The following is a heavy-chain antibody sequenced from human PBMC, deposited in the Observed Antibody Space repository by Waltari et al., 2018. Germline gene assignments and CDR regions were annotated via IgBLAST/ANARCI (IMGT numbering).Heavy chain of an antibody. CDR1: GGTFSSYT. CDR2: IIPILGIA. CDR3: ARVPDYYDSSGYAFEI. V-gene: IGHV1-69*02. J-gene: IGHJ3*02. Sequence: QVQLVQSGAEVKKPGSSVKVSCKASGGTFSSYTISWVRQAPGQGLEWMGRIIPILGIANEAQKFQGRVTITADKSTSTADMELSSLRSEDTAVYYCARVPDYYDSSGYAFEIWGQGTMVTVSS. D-gene: IGHD3-22*01.